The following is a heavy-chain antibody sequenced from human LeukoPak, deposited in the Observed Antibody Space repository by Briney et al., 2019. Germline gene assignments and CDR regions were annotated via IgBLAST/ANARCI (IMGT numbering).Heavy chain of an antibody. J-gene: IGHJ4*02. V-gene: IGHV1-69*13. CDR2: IIPIFGTA. CDR1: GGTFSSYA. CDR3: ARDGNDFDY. Sequence: ASVKVSCKGSGGTFSSYAISWVRQAPGQGLEWMGGIIPIFGTANYAQKFQGRVTITADESTSTAYMELRSLRSDDTAVYYCARDGNDFDYWGQGTLVTVSS. D-gene: IGHD1-1*01.